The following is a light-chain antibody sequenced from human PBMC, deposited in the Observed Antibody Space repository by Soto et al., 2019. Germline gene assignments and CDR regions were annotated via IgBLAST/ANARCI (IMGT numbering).Light chain of an antibody. Sequence: QSVLTQPPSASGTPGQRVTISCSGSSSNIGSNYVYWYQQLPGTAPKLLIYRNNQRPSGVPDRLSGSKSGTSASLAISGLRSEDEADYYCAAWVDSLSGLYVFGTGTKVTVL. CDR2: RNN. J-gene: IGLJ1*01. CDR3: AAWVDSLSGLYV. CDR1: SSNIGSNY. V-gene: IGLV1-47*01.